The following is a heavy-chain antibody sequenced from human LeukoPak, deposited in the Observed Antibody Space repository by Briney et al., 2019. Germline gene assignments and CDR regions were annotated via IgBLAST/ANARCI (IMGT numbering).Heavy chain of an antibody. V-gene: IGHV4-59*01. CDR3: ARVGGYNSLDL. CDR2: IYYSGSA. CDR1: GGSISNYY. Sequence: SGTLSLTCTVSGGSISNYYWSWIRQPPGKGLEWIGYIYYSGSANYNPPLKSRVTISVDTSKSQFSLEVTSVTAADTAVYYCARVGGYNSLDLWGQGTLVTVSS. D-gene: IGHD5-24*01. J-gene: IGHJ5*02.